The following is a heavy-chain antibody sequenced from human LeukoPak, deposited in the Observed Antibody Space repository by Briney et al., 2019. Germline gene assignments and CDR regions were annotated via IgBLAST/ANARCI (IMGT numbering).Heavy chain of an antibody. CDR3: ARDVALNYNMLSGYYDALDI. J-gene: IGHJ3*02. Sequence: GGTLRLSCAASGFTFSNYWMTCVTEAPGKGREGVANIKQDGSDNYYVDSVKGRFTITRDNAKNSLYLQMNSLRAEDTAVYYCARDVALNYNMLSGYYDALDIWGPGTMVTVSS. D-gene: IGHD3-9*01. CDR2: IKQDGSDN. V-gene: IGHV3-7*01. CDR1: GFTFSNYW.